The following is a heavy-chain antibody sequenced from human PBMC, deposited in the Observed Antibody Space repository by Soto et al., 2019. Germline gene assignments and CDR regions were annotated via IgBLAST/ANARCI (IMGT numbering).Heavy chain of an antibody. V-gene: IGHV1-18*04. Sequence: ASVKVSCTASGYSFTTHCISWGRGAPVDGLEWMGWISAYNGDTHYVQRFQGRLTMTTDTSTSTAYMELRDLTSDDTAVYYCTRHPPFRGILRRTPRVDVCGQATTVT. CDR3: TRHPPFRGILRRTPRVDV. D-gene: IGHD4-17*01. J-gene: IGHJ6*02. CDR1: GYSFTTHC. CDR2: ISAYNGDT.